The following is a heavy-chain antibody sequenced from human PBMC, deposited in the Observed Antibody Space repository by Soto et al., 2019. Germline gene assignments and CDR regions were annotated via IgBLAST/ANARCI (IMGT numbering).Heavy chain of an antibody. CDR3: AKSVVVVAFFDP. D-gene: IGHD2-15*01. J-gene: IGHJ5*02. CDR2: ISAYNGNT. V-gene: IGHV1-18*01. CDR1: GYTFTSYG. Sequence: QVQLVQSGAEVKKPGASVKVSCTASGYTFTSYGISWVRQAPGQGLGWMGWISAYNGNTNYAQKLQGRVTMTTDTTTKRAYMELRSLRSDDTAVDYCAKSVVVVAFFDPWGQGTMVTVSS.